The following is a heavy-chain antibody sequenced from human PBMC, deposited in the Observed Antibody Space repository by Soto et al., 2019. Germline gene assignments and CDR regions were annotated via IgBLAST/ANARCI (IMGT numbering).Heavy chain of an antibody. D-gene: IGHD6-19*01. J-gene: IGHJ6*02. CDR2: ISWDGGST. CDR3: AKDPIAVAGANTGDYYGMDV. Sequence: EVQLVESGGVVVQPGGSLRLSCAASGFTFDDYTMHWVRQAPGKGLEWVSLISWDGGSTYYADSVKGRFTTSRDNSKNSLYQQMNSLRTEDTALYYCAKDPIAVAGANTGDYYGMDVWGQGTTVTVSS. V-gene: IGHV3-43*01. CDR1: GFTFDDYT.